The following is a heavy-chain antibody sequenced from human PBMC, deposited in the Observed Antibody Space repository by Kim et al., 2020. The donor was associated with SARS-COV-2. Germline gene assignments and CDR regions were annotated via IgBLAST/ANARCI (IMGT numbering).Heavy chain of an antibody. V-gene: IGHV4-39*01. D-gene: IGHD5-12*01. Sequence: SETLSLTCTVSGGSISSSSYYWGWIRQPPGKGLEWIGSIYYSGSTYYNPYLKSRVTISVDTSKNQFSLKLSSVSAADTAVYYCARAGATIPDYWGQGTLVTVSS. CDR3: ARAGATIPDY. CDR2: IYYSGST. CDR1: GGSISSSSYY. J-gene: IGHJ4*02.